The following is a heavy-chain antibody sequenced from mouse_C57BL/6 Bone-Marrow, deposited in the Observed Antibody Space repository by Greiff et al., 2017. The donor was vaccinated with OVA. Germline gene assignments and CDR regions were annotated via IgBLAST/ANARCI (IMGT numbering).Heavy chain of an antibody. D-gene: IGHD4-1*01. Sequence: QVQLQQSGAELVRPGASVKLSCKASGYTFTDYYINWVKQRPGQGLEWIARIYPGSGNTYYNEKFKGKATLTAEKSSSTAYMQLSSLTSEDSAVYFCAKRTLGSSYAMDYWGQGTSVTVSS. J-gene: IGHJ4*01. CDR3: AKRTLGSSYAMDY. CDR2: IYPGSGNT. CDR1: GYTFTDYY. V-gene: IGHV1-76*01.